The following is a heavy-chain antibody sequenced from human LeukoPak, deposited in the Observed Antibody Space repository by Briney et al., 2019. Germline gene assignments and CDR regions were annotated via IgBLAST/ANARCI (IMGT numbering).Heavy chain of an antibody. J-gene: IGHJ4*02. CDR3: ARGSRSAYYTDY. CDR2: ISGNGVST. V-gene: IGHV3-64*01. Sequence: GGSLRLSCAASGFTFSNYGMNWVRQAPRKGLEYVSAISGNGVSTYYASSVKGRFTISRDNSKNTLYLQMGSLRAEDMAVYYCARGSRSAYYTDYWGQGTLVTVSS. D-gene: IGHD3-3*01. CDR1: GFTFSNYG.